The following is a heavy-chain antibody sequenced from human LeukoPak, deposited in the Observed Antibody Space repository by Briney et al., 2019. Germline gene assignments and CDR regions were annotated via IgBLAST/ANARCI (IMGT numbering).Heavy chain of an antibody. Sequence: SETLSLTCVVYGGSFSGYYWSWIRQPPGKGLEWIGEISHSGSTNYNPSLKSRVTISVDTSKNQFSLKLSSVTAADTAVYYCARGRMGSGGFDYWGQGTLVTVSS. J-gene: IGHJ4*02. CDR2: ISHSGST. CDR1: GGSFSGYY. D-gene: IGHD3-10*01. CDR3: ARGRMGSGGFDY. V-gene: IGHV4-34*01.